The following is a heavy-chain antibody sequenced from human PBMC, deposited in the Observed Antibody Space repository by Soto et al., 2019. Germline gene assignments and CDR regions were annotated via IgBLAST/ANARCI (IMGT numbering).Heavy chain of an antibody. D-gene: IGHD2-15*01. CDR3: ARQPPGSGGDY. CDR2: IYYSGST. J-gene: IGHJ4*02. V-gene: IGHV4-39*01. CDR1: GGSISSSSYD. Sequence: QLQLQESGRGLVKPSETLSLTCSVSGGSISSSSYDWGWIRQPPGKGLEWIGNIYYSGSTYYNPSLKSRVTISVDTSKNQFSLKLSSVTAADTAVYYCARQPPGSGGDYWGQGTLVTVSS.